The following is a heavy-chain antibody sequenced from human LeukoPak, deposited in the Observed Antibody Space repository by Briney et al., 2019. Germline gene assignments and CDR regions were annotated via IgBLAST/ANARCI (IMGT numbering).Heavy chain of an antibody. Sequence: SQTLSLTCAISGDSVSSNSAASNWIRQSPSRGLEWLGRTYYRAKWYNDYAVSVKRRITINQDTSKNQFSLQLNSVTPEDTAVYYCARVSSGWDEGFDYWGQGTLVTVSS. D-gene: IGHD6-19*01. CDR3: ARVSSGWDEGFDY. CDR2: TYYRAKWYN. V-gene: IGHV6-1*01. J-gene: IGHJ4*02. CDR1: GDSVSSNSAA.